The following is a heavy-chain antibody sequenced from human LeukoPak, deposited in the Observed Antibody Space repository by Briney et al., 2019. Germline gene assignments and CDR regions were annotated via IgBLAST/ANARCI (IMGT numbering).Heavy chain of an antibody. Sequence: PSETLSLTCTVSGGSISSSNYYWGWIHQPPGKGLEWIGSIYYSGSTYYNPSLKSRVTISVDTSKNQFSLKLSSVTAADTAVYYCTRRAGGYQPDYWGQGTLVTVSS. J-gene: IGHJ4*02. CDR1: GGSISSSNYY. V-gene: IGHV4-39*01. CDR3: TRRAGGYQPDY. D-gene: IGHD1-26*01. CDR2: IYYSGST.